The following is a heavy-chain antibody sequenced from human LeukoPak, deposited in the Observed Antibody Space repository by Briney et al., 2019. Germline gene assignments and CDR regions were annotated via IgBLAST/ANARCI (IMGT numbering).Heavy chain of an antibody. CDR2: IYHSGST. CDR1: GGSISSGGYA. J-gene: IGHJ5*02. V-gene: IGHV4-30-2*01. Sequence: PSETXSLTCAVSGGSISSGGYAWGWIRQPPGKGLEWIGYIYHSGSTYYNPSLKSRVTISVARSKNQFSLKLSSVTAADTAVYYCARGRGYDSGYYDSSGSKWWFDHWGQGTLVTVSS. CDR3: ARGRGYDSGYYDSSGSKWWFDH. D-gene: IGHD3-22*01.